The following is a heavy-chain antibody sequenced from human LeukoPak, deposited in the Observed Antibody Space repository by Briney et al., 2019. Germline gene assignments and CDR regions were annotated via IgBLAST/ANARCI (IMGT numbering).Heavy chain of an antibody. V-gene: IGHV4-30-2*01. D-gene: IGHD3-3*01. CDR2: IYHSGST. J-gene: IGHJ5*02. Sequence: SETLSLTCAVSGGSISSGGYSWSWIRQPPGKGLEWIGYIYHSGSTYYNPSLKSRVTISVDRSKNQFSLKLSSVTAADTAVYYCARTYYDFWSGYFDWFDPWAREPWSPSPQ. CDR3: ARTYYDFWSGYFDWFDP. CDR1: GGSISSGGYS.